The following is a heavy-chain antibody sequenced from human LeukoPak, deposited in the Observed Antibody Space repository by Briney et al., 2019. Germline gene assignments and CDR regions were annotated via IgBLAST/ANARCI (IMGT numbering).Heavy chain of an antibody. CDR1: GFIFSSYE. V-gene: IGHV3-21*01. J-gene: IGHJ4*02. D-gene: IGHD3-22*01. Sequence: GGSLRLSCAASGFIFSSYEMNWVRQAPGKGLEWVASISSDNNYISYADSVKGRFTISRDHAENSLYLQMNRLRAEDTAVYYCARGPSYYYDSSGFYYFDYWGQGTLVTVSS. CDR3: ARGPSYYYDSSGFYYFDY. CDR2: ISSDNNYI.